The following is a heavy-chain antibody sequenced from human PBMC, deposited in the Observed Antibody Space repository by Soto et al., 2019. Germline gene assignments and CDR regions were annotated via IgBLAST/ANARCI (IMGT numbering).Heavy chain of an antibody. V-gene: IGHV3-23*01. CDR3: AKQVNDFWSGYYLY. CDR2: ISGSGGST. J-gene: IGHJ4*02. Sequence: GGSLRLSCAASGFTFSSYAMSWVRQAPGKGLEWVSAISGSGGSTYYADSVKGRFTISRDNSKNTRYLQMNSLRAEDTAVYYCAKQVNDFWSGYYLYWGQGTLVTVSS. D-gene: IGHD3-3*01. CDR1: GFTFSSYA.